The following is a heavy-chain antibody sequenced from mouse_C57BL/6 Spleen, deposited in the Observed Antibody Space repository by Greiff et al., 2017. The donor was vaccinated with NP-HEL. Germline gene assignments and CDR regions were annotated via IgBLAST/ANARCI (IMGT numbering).Heavy chain of an antibody. CDR2: INPNNGGT. V-gene: IGHV1-26*01. CDR3: ARSELGYYAMDY. J-gene: IGHJ4*01. D-gene: IGHD4-1*01. Sequence: VQLQQSGPELVKPGASVKISCKASGYTFTDYYMNWVKQSHGKSLEWIGDINPNNGGTSYNQKFKGKATLTVDKSSSTAYMELRSLTSEDSAVYYCARSELGYYAMDYWGQGTSVTVSS. CDR1: GYTFTDYY.